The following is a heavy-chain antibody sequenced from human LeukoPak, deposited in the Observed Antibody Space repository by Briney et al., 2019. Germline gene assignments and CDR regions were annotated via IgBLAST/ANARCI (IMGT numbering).Heavy chain of an antibody. Sequence: GGSLRLSCAASGFTFSRYSMNWVRQAPGKGLEWISYISSSSSNIYYADSVQGRFTDSRDNAKNSLYLQMNSLRAEDTAVYYCAGSSQDYFDYWGQGTLVTVSS. D-gene: IGHD1-26*01. J-gene: IGHJ4*02. V-gene: IGHV3-48*04. CDR1: GFTFSRYS. CDR3: AGSSQDYFDY. CDR2: ISSSSSNI.